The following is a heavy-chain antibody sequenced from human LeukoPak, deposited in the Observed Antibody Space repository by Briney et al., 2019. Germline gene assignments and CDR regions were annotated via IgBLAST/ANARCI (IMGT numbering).Heavy chain of an antibody. CDR1: GFTFSSYS. J-gene: IGHJ4*02. Sequence: GGSLRLSCAASGFTFSSYSMNWVRQAPGKGLEWVSYISSSSSTIYYADSVKGRFTISRDNAKNSLYLQMNSLRAEDTAVYYCARSKYGDPFDYWGQGTLVTVSS. D-gene: IGHD4-17*01. CDR2: ISSSSSTI. V-gene: IGHV3-48*01. CDR3: ARSKYGDPFDY.